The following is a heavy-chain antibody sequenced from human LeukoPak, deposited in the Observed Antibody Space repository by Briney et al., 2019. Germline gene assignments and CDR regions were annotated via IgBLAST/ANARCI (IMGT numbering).Heavy chain of an antibody. CDR3: ARWGLAVAGRKFDY. Sequence: SETLSLTCSVSGGSISSSSYYWGWIRQPPGTGLEWIGSIYYSGSTHYNPSLKSRVTISVDTSKNQFSLKLSSVTAADTAVYYCARWGLAVAGRKFDYWGQGTLVTVSS. D-gene: IGHD6-19*01. CDR2: IYYSGST. J-gene: IGHJ4*02. CDR1: GGSISSSSYY. V-gene: IGHV4-39*01.